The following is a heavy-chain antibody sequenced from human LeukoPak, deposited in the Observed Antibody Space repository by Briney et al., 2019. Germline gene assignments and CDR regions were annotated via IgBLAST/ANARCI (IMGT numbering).Heavy chain of an antibody. D-gene: IGHD2-8*02. V-gene: IGHV4-59*08. CDR1: GGSITNYY. Sequence: SKTLSLTCTVSGGSITNYYWTWIRQPPGEGLEYVGNIYHSGRTAYNPSFKSRVTISIDTSKSQFSLKMNSVTAADTALYYCARHRSGGYEVDLWGQGTLVTVSS. J-gene: IGHJ5*02. CDR3: ARHRSGGYEVDL. CDR2: IYHSGRT.